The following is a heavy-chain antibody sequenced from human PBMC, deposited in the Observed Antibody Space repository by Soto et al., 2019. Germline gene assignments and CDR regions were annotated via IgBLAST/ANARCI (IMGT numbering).Heavy chain of an antibody. V-gene: IGHV1-2*02. CDR3: ARDLLWSAQKPIDF. J-gene: IGHJ4*02. CDR2: INPNSGGT. Sequence: QVRLLQSGAEVKKPGASVKVSCKASGYTFSGYNMHWVRQAPGQGLEWMGWINPNSGGTNSARKFQGRVTMTRVTSIGTAYMELTNLTSDDTAVYFCARDLLWSAQKPIDFWGQGTLVTVSS. D-gene: IGHD2-21*01. CDR1: GYTFSGYN.